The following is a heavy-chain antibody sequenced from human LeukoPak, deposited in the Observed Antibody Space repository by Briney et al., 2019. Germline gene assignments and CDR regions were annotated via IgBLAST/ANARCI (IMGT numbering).Heavy chain of an antibody. CDR2: IKGGGGDP. CDR3: AQGGHDYNPFYY. Sequence: HPGGSLRLSCAASGFTFSTYAMGWVRQAPGEGLEWVSSIKGGGGDPFYADSVRGRFTISRDKSKNTLYPQLNSLRAEDTAAYFCAQGGHDYNPFYYWGQGTLVTVSS. J-gene: IGHJ4*02. D-gene: IGHD4-11*01. V-gene: IGHV3-23*01. CDR1: GFTFSTYA.